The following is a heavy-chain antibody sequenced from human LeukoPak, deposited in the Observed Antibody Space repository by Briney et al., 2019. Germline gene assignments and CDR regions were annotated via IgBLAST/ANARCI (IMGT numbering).Heavy chain of an antibody. CDR2: IYTSGST. J-gene: IGHJ5*02. V-gene: IGHV4-61*09. CDR3: ARDRDVTGRSCFDP. Sequence: PSETLSLTCTVSGGSLNSGSYYWSWIRQPAGKGLEWIGHIYTSGSTNYNPSLKSRVTIPVDTSKNQFSLKLSSVTAADTAVYYCARDRDVTGRSCFDPWGQGTLVTVSS. D-gene: IGHD4-11*01. CDR1: GGSLNSGSYY.